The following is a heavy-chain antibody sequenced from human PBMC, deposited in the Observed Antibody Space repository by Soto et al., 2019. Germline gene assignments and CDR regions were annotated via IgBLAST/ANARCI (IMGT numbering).Heavy chain of an antibody. CDR3: ARSAMAGDYYYYGMDV. V-gene: IGHV1-18*04. CDR1: GYTFSSYG. D-gene: IGHD6-19*01. CDR2: ISVYSGKT. J-gene: IGHJ6*02. Sequence: SVKVSCKASGYTFSSYGITWVRQAPGQGLEWMGWISVYSGKTSYAQKLQDRVTMSTDTSTSTAYMELRSLRSDDTAFYYCARSAMAGDYYYYGMDVWGRGTTVTVSS.